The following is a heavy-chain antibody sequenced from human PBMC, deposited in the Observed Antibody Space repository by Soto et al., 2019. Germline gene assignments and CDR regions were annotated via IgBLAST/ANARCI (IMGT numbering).Heavy chain of an antibody. Sequence: EVQLVESGGGLVQPGGSLRLSCAASGCTFSPFRMYWVRQAPGKGLVWVSHINGDGSSTTYADSVKGRFTISRDNAKNTLYLQMSSLRAEDTAVYYCAKGGDYGSVHYWGQGTLVTVSS. J-gene: IGHJ4*02. CDR3: AKGGDYGSVHY. D-gene: IGHD3-10*01. CDR2: INGDGSST. V-gene: IGHV3-74*01. CDR1: GCTFSPFR.